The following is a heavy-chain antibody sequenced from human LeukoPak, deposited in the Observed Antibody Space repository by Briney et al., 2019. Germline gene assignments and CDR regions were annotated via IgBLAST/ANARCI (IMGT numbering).Heavy chain of an antibody. D-gene: IGHD3-9*01. CDR2: INGSGGRI. Sequence: GGSLRLSCAASGFTFSSYAMSWVRQAPGKGLEWVSAINGSGGRIYYADSVKGRFTISRDNAENSLYLQMNSLRAEDTAVYYCTRDQRELRYFDWLLVPHAFDYWGQGTLVTVSS. V-gene: IGHV3-23*01. CDR1: GFTFSSYA. J-gene: IGHJ4*02. CDR3: TRDQRELRYFDWLLVPHAFDY.